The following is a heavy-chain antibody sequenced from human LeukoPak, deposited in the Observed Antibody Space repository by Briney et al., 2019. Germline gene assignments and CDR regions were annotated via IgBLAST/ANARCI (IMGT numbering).Heavy chain of an antibody. CDR2: MNPNSGNT. CDR1: GYTFPSFD. J-gene: IGHJ6*02. CDR3: ARAPSPASYAMDV. V-gene: IGHV1-8*01. Sequence: GASVKVSCKASGYTFPSFDVNWVRQATGQGLEWVGWMNPNSGNTGYAQEFQGRVTMTRNTSINTAYMEVSGLTSEDTAVYYCARAPSPASYAMDVWGQGTTVTVSS.